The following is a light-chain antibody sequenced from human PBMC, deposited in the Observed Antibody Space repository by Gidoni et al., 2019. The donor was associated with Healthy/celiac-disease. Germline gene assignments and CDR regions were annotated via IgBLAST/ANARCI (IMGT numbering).Light chain of an antibody. CDR3: QAWDSSTVV. CDR1: KLGDKY. CDR2: QDS. Sequence: SYALTQPPSLSVSPGQTASITCSGDKLGDKYSCWYQQKPGQSPVLVIYQDSKRPSGIPERFSGSNSGNTATLTISGTQAMDEADYYCQAWDSSTVVLGGGTKLTVL. J-gene: IGLJ2*01. V-gene: IGLV3-1*01.